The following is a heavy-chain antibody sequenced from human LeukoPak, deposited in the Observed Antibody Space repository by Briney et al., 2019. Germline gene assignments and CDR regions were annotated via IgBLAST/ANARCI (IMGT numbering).Heavy chain of an antibody. CDR3: ARAAGSPPPIYYYYYGMDV. V-gene: IGHV4-39*07. CDR1: GGSISSSGYY. D-gene: IGHD2-15*01. CDR2: INHSGST. Sequence: SETLSLTYTVSGGSISSSGYYWSWIRQPPGKGLEWIGEINHSGSTNYNPSLKSRVTISVDTSKNQFSLKLSSVTAADTAVYYCARAAGSPPPIYYYYYGMDVWGQGTTVTVSS. J-gene: IGHJ6*02.